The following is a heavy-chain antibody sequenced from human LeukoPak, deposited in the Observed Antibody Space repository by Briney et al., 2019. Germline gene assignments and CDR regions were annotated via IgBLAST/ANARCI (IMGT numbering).Heavy chain of an antibody. V-gene: IGHV4-59*01. CDR2: IYYSGTT. CDR1: GGSISSYY. D-gene: IGHD3-16*01. J-gene: IGHJ5*02. CDR3: ARGGSYVWGSYPLKSWFDP. Sequence: PSETLSLTCTVSGGSISSYYWNWIRQPPGKGLEWIGFIYYSGTTNYNPSLKSRVTISVDTSKNQFSLKLSSVTAADTAVYYCARGGSYVWGSYPLKSWFDPWGQGTLVTVSS.